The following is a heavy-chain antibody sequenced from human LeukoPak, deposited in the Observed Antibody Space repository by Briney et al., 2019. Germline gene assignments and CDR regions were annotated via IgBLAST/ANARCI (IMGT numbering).Heavy chain of an antibody. CDR2: ISWSSGSL. J-gene: IGHJ3*02. CDR3: ARDGSSSWRYAFDI. D-gene: IGHD6-13*01. Sequence: PGGSLRLSCAASGFTFDDYAMHWVRQAPGKGLEWVSGISWSSGSLGYADSVKGRFTISRDNAKNSLYLQMNSLRAEDTAVYYCARDGSSSWRYAFDIWGQGTMVTVSS. V-gene: IGHV3-9*01. CDR1: GFTFDDYA.